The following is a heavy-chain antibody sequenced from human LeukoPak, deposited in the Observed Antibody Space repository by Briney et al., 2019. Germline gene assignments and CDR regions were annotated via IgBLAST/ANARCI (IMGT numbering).Heavy chain of an antibody. D-gene: IGHD6-13*01. CDR3: ATLYSSPPWVMDV. V-gene: IGHV1-24*01. CDR1: GYTLTELS. J-gene: IGHJ6*03. Sequence: GASVKVSCKVSGYTLTELSMHWVRRAPGKGLEWMGGFDPEDGETIYAQKFQGRVTMTEDTSTDTAYMELSSLRSEDTAVYYCATLYSSPPWVMDVWGKGTTVTVSS. CDR2: FDPEDGET.